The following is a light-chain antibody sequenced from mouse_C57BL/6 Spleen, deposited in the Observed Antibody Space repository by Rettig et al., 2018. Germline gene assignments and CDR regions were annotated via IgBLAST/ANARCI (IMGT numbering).Light chain of an antibody. Sequence: DVQITQSPSYLAASPGETITINCRASKSISKYLAWYQEKPGKTNKLLIYSGSTLQSGIPSRFSGSGSGTDFTLTISSLEPEDFAMYYCQQHNEDPGTFGGGTKLEIK. CDR3: QQHNEDPGT. J-gene: IGKJ1*01. V-gene: IGKV16-104*01. CDR2: SGS. CDR1: KSISKY.